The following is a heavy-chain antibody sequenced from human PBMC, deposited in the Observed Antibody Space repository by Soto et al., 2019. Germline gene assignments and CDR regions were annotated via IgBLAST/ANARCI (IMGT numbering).Heavy chain of an antibody. Sequence: QVQLVESGGGVVQPGRSLRLSCAASGFTFSSYAMHWVRQAPGKGLEWVAVISYDGSNKYYADSVKGRFTISRDNSKNTLYLQMNSLRAEDTAVYYCARDGDTAMVYYYYGMDVWGQGTTVTVSS. J-gene: IGHJ6*02. D-gene: IGHD5-18*01. CDR3: ARDGDTAMVYYYYGMDV. V-gene: IGHV3-30-3*01. CDR1: GFTFSSYA. CDR2: ISYDGSNK.